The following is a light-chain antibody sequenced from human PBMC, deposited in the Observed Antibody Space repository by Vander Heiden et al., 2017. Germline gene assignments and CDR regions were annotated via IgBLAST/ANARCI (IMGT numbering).Light chain of an antibody. CDR3: SSYTSTTTPVV. J-gene: IGLJ2*01. Sequence: QSALTQPASVSGSPGQSITISCAGTSNDVGDYNCVSWYQHHPGKVPKLIIYEVTDRPSGVSNRFSGSKSGNTASLTISGLQAEDEADYYCSSYTSTTTPVVFGGGTKVTVL. CDR2: EVT. CDR1: SNDVGDYNC. V-gene: IGLV2-14*01.